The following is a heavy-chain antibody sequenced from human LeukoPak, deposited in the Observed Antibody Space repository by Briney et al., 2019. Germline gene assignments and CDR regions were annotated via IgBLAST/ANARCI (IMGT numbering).Heavy chain of an antibody. CDR3: VKEGYSGYEETYYFDY. D-gene: IGHD5-12*01. J-gene: IGHJ4*02. V-gene: IGHV3-23*01. CDR2: ISGSGGST. Sequence: GGSLRLSCAASGFTFSSYAMSWVRQAPGKGLEWVSAISGSGGSTYYADSVKGRFTISRDNSKNTLYLQMNSLRAEDTAVYYCVKEGYSGYEETYYFDYWGQGTLVTVSS. CDR1: GFTFSSYA.